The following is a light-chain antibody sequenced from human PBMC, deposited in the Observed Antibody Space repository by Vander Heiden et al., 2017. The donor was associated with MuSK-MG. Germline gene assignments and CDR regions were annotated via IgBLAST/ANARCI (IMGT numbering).Light chain of an antibody. V-gene: IGKV1-33*01. CDR3: QQDDNLPKT. CDR1: QDISNY. J-gene: IGKJ1*01. Sequence: DIQMTQSPSSLSASVGDRVTITCQASQDISNYLNWYQQKPWKAPKLLIYDASNLETAVPSRFSGTGSGTDFTFSIMSLQPEDIATYYCQQDDNLPKTFGQGTKVEIK. CDR2: DAS.